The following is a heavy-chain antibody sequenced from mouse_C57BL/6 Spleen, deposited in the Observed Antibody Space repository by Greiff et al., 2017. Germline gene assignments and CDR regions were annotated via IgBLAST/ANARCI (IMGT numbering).Heavy chain of an antibody. CDR3: ARRITSVYALDY. Sequence: QVQLKQSGAELVKPGASVKISCKASGYTFTDYYINWVKQRPGQGLEWIGKIGPGSGSTYYNEKFKGKATLTADKSSSPAYMQLSSLKSEDAAVYFCARRITSVYALDYWGQGTSVTVSA. D-gene: IGHD1-1*01. CDR2: IGPGSGST. J-gene: IGHJ4*01. V-gene: IGHV1-77*01. CDR1: GYTFTDYY.